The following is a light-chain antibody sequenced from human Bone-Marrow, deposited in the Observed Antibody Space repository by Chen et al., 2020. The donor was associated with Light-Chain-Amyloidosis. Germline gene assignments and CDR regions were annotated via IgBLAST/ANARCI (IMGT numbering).Light chain of an antibody. CDR3: QSADSSGTYEVI. Sequence: SYELTQPPSVSVSPGQTARITCSGDDLPTKYAYWYQQKPGQAPVLVIHRDTERPSGISERFSGSSSGTTAGLAISGVQAEDEADYHCQSADSSGTYEVIFGGGTKLTVL. V-gene: IGLV3-25*03. J-gene: IGLJ2*01. CDR2: RDT. CDR1: DLPTKY.